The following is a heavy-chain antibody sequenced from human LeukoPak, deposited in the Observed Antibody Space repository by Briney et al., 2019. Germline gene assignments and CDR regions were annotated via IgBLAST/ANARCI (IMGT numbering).Heavy chain of an antibody. D-gene: IGHD5-24*01. CDR2: ISSSSSYI. V-gene: IGHV3-21*01. CDR1: GFTFSSYA. J-gene: IGHJ6*03. Sequence: GGSLRLSCAASGFTFSSYAMSWVRQAPGKGLEWVSSISSSSSYIYYADSVKGRFTISRDNAKNSLYLQMNSLRAEDTAVYYCARPVGSMARMDVWGKGTTVTVSS. CDR3: ARPVGSMARMDV.